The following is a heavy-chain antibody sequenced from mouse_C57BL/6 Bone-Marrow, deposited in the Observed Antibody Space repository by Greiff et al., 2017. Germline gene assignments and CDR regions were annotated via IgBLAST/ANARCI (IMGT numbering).Heavy chain of an antibody. J-gene: IGHJ2*01. CDR2: ISGGGGNT. D-gene: IGHD1-1*01. CDR3: ASSYYYGSSYYFDY. Sequence: EVQLVESGGGLVKPGGSLKLSCAASGFTFSSYTMSWVRQTPEKRLEWVATISGGGGNTYYPDSVKGRFTISRDNAKNTLYLQMSSLRSEDTALYYCASSYYYGSSYYFDYGGQGTTLTVSS. V-gene: IGHV5-9*01. CDR1: GFTFSSYT.